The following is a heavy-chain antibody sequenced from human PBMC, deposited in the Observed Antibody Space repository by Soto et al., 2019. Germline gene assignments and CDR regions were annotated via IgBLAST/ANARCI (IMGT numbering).Heavy chain of an antibody. CDR2: ISYDGSNK. V-gene: IGHV3-30-3*01. CDR1: GFTFSSYA. D-gene: IGHD3-22*01. J-gene: IGHJ4*02. Sequence: GGSLRLSCAASGFTFSSYAMHWVRQAPGKGLEWVAVISYDGSNKYYADSVKGRFTISRDNSKNTLYLQMNSLRAEDTAVYYCARPLGYYYDSSPIDYWGQGTLVTVSS. CDR3: ARPLGYYYDSSPIDY.